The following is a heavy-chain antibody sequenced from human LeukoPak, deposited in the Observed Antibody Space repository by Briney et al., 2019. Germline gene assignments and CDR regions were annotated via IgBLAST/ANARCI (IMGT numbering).Heavy chain of an antibody. J-gene: IGHJ4*02. CDR3: VRSSDWAFFDH. Sequence: GGSLRLSCEASGLSFSTSYMHWVRQTPGKGLEWVSRIHSTGAYIDYVDSVKGRFIISRDNAKNTLYLQMNSLRAEDTAVYFCVRSSDWAFFDHWGQGALVTVSS. CDR2: IHSTGAYI. CDR1: GLSFSTSY. D-gene: IGHD3/OR15-3a*01. V-gene: IGHV3-74*01.